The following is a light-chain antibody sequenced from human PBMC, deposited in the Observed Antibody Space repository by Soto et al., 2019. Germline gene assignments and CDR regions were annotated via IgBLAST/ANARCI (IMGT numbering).Light chain of an antibody. CDR1: QSLTSS. CDR3: QQRRTWPRT. J-gene: IGKJ4*01. V-gene: IGKV3-11*01. CDR2: DAS. Sequence: EIVLTQSPATLSLSPGERATLSCRASQSLTSSLVWYQQKPGQAPRLVIYDASNRATGIPDRFSGSGSGTEFTLTIHRLGPGDSAVYYCQQRRTWPRTFGGGTKVEIK.